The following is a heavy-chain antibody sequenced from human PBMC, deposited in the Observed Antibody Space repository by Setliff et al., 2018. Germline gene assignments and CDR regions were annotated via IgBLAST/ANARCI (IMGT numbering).Heavy chain of an antibody. CDR2: ISSSSSYI. D-gene: IGHD6-13*01. J-gene: IGHJ4*02. CDR1: GFTFSSYS. Sequence: GGSLTLSCAASGFTFSSYSMNWVRPAPGKGLEWVSSISSSSSYIYYADSVKGRFTISRDNAKNSLYLQMNSLRAEDTAVYYCAKDIPLGCWYVSFDYWGQGTLVTVSS. CDR3: AKDIPLGCWYVSFDY. V-gene: IGHV3-21*01.